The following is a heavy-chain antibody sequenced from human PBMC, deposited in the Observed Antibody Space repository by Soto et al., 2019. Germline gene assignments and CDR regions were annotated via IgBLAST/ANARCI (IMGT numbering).Heavy chain of an antibody. CDR2: IIPIFGTA. D-gene: IGHD6-19*01. Sequence: GASVKVSCKASGGTCRSYAISWVPQAPGQGLEWMGGIIPIFGTANYAQKFQGRVTITADKSTSTAYMELSSLRSEDTAVYYCASVDKQWLVLGYYYYGMDVWGQGTTVTVSS. J-gene: IGHJ6*02. V-gene: IGHV1-69*06. CDR3: ASVDKQWLVLGYYYYGMDV. CDR1: GGTCRSYA.